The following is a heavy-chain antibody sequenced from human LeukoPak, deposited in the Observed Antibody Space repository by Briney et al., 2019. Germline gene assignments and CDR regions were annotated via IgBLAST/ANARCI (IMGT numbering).Heavy chain of an antibody. CDR1: GFTFSNYW. J-gene: IGHJ3*02. CDR3: ARVRGGSGRSYAADAFDI. V-gene: IGHV3-74*01. Sequence: GGSLRLSCAASGFTFSNYWMHWVRQAPGKGLVWVSRIYNDGSSTSYADSVKGRFTISRDNAKSTLYLQMNSLRADDTAVFYCARVRGGSGRSYAADAFDIWGQGTMVTVSS. CDR2: IYNDGSST. D-gene: IGHD1-26*01.